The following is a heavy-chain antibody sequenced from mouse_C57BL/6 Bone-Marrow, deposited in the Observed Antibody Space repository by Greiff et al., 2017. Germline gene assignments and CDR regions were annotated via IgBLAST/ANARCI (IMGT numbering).Heavy chain of an antibody. Sequence: VQLQQPGAELVKPGASVKLSCKASGYTFTSYWMHWVKQRPGQGLAWIGMIHPNSGSTNYNEKLKSKATLTVDKSSSTAYMQLSSLTSEDSAVYYCARERLGREWFAYGGQGTLVTVSA. J-gene: IGHJ3*01. CDR1: GYTFTSYW. CDR2: IHPNSGST. V-gene: IGHV1-64*01. CDR3: ARERLGREWFAY. D-gene: IGHD4-1*01.